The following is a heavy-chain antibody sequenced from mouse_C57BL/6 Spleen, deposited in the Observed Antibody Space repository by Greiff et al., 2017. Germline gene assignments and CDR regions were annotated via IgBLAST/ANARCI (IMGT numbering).Heavy chain of an antibody. V-gene: IGHV5-16*01. Sequence: EVQLVESEGGLVQPGSSMKLSCTASGFTFSDYYMAWVRQVPEKGLEWVANINYDGSSTYYLDSLKSRFIISRDNAKNILYLQMSSLKSEDTATYYCARGDYYDYGGGFAYWGQGTLVTVSA. CDR2: INYDGSST. J-gene: IGHJ3*01. D-gene: IGHD2-4*01. CDR3: ARGDYYDYGGGFAY. CDR1: GFTFSDYY.